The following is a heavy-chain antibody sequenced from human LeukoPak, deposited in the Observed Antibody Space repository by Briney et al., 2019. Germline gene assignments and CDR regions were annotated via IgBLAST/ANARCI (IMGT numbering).Heavy chain of an antibody. V-gene: IGHV3-7*03. J-gene: IGHJ6*02. Sequence: GGSLRLSCAASGFTFSSYSMNWVRQAPGKGLEWVANINQDGSEKYYVDSVKGRFTISRDNGKNSLYLQMNSLRAEDTAVYYCAKEDSSGWYGMDVWGQGTTVTVSS. CDR3: AKEDSSGWYGMDV. CDR2: INQDGSEK. CDR1: GFTFSSYS. D-gene: IGHD6-19*01.